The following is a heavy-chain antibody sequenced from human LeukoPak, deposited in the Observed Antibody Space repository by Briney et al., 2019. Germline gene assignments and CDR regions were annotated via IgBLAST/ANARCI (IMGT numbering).Heavy chain of an antibody. CDR3: ARGGNEVVADAEYFQH. V-gene: IGHV1-46*01. CDR2: INPSGGST. CDR1: GYTFTNYY. D-gene: IGHD3-22*01. Sequence: ASVKVSCKASGYTFTNYYMHCMRQAPGQGLEWMGIINPSGGSTRYAQKFQGRVTMTRDMSTSTVYMELSSLRSEDTAVYYCARGGNEVVADAEYFQHWGQGTLVTVSS. J-gene: IGHJ1*01.